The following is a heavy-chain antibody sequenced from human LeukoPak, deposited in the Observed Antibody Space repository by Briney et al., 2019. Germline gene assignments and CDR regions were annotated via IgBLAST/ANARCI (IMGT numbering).Heavy chain of an antibody. J-gene: IGHJ6*02. CDR2: IYPGDSDT. Sequence: KHGESLKISCKASGYSFTNYWIVWVRQMPGKGLEWMGIIYPGDSDTRYSPSFQGQITISADNSISTAYLQWSSLKASDTAMYYCARLLFGESDYYYGMDVWGQGTTVTVSS. D-gene: IGHD3-10*01. V-gene: IGHV5-51*01. CDR1: GYSFTNYW. CDR3: ARLLFGESDYYYGMDV.